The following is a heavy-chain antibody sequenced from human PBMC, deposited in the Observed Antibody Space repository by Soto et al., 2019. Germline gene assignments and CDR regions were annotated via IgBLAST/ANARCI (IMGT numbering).Heavy chain of an antibody. V-gene: IGHV3-23*01. D-gene: IGHD1-1*01. CDR2: INGFGDRT. Sequence: PGGSLRLSCAASGLTFRSYAMSWVRQAPGKGLEWVSGINGFGDRTNYADSVKGRFTISRDNSKNTLYLQMNSLRVEDTAIYYCANVDWNYGKDAWGQGAKVTVSS. J-gene: IGHJ6*02. CDR3: ANVDWNYGKDA. CDR1: GLTFRSYA.